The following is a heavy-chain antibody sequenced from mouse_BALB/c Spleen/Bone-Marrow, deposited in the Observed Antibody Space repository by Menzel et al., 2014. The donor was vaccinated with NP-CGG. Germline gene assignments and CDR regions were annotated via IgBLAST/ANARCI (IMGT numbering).Heavy chain of an antibody. V-gene: IGHV2-6-7*01. J-gene: IGHJ4*01. Sequence: VMLVESGPGLVAPSQSLSITCTVSGFSLTGYGVSWVRQPPGKGLEWLGMVWGDGSTDYNSALKSRLSNNKDNSKSQVFLRMNSLQTDDTARYYCARDSFLITRALDYWGQRTSVTVSS. CDR3: ARDSFLITRALDY. D-gene: IGHD2-4*01. CDR1: GFSLTGYG. CDR2: VWGDGST.